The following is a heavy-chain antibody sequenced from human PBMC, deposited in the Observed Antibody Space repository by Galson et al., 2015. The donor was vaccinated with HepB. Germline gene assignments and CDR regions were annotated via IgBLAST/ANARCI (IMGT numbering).Heavy chain of an antibody. CDR1: GGTFSNYA. D-gene: IGHD3-22*01. Sequence: VKVSCKASGGTFSNYAISWVRQAPGQGLEWMGGIIPIFGTANYTQKFQGRVTITADESTSTASMELSSLRSEDTAVYFCARYYFDSSGYYYDDYWGQGTLVTVSS. CDR3: ARYYFDSSGYYYDDY. V-gene: IGHV1-69*13. CDR2: IIPIFGTA. J-gene: IGHJ4*02.